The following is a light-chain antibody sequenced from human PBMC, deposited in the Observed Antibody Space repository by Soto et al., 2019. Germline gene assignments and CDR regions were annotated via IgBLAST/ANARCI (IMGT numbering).Light chain of an antibody. Sequence: QSVLTQPPSVSGAPGQRVTISCTGSSSNIGAGYDVHWYQQLPGRAPKLLIYGNTNRPSGVPDRFSGSTSGTSASLAIPGLQAADEPHYYCLSFASSLSVVFGGGTQLTVL. V-gene: IGLV1-40*01. CDR1: SSNIGAGYD. J-gene: IGLJ2*01. CDR2: GNT. CDR3: LSFASSLSVV.